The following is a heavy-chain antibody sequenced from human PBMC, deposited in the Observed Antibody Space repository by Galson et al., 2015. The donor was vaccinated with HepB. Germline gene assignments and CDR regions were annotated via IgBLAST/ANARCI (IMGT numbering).Heavy chain of an antibody. Sequence: SLRLSCAASGFTFSSYGMHWVRQAPGKGLEWVAFIRYDGSNKYYADSVKGRFTISRDNSKNTLYLQMNSLRAEDTAVYYCAKTQRSYYYDSSGYYSGLDYWGQGTLVTVSS. J-gene: IGHJ4*02. D-gene: IGHD3-22*01. V-gene: IGHV3-30*02. CDR1: GFTFSSYG. CDR2: IRYDGSNK. CDR3: AKTQRSYYYDSSGYYSGLDY.